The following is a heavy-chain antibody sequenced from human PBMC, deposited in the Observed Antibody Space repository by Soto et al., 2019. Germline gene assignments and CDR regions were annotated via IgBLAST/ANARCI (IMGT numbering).Heavy chain of an antibody. J-gene: IGHJ4*02. CDR3: AGGRYCSGGSCYVDY. Sequence: GPGPGSSSETLSLTCAVSGGSISSGGYSWSWIRQPPGKGLEWIGYIYHSGSTYYNPSLKSRVTISVDRSKNQFSLKLSSVTAADTAVYYCAGGRYCSGGSCYVDYWGQGTLVTVSS. D-gene: IGHD2-15*01. CDR2: IYHSGST. V-gene: IGHV4-30-2*01. CDR1: GGSISSGGYS.